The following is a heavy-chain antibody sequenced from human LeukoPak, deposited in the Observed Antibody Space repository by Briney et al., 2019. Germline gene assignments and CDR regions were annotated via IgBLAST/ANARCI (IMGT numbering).Heavy chain of an antibody. CDR2: ISYDGSNK. Sequence: GRSLRLSCAASGFTFSSYGMHWARQAPGKGLEWVSVISYDGSNKYYADSVKGRFTISRDNSKNTLYLQMNSLRAEDTAVYYCAKDSDGWGQGTLVTVSS. J-gene: IGHJ4*02. CDR3: AKDSDG. CDR1: GFTFSSYG. D-gene: IGHD4-17*01. V-gene: IGHV3-30*18.